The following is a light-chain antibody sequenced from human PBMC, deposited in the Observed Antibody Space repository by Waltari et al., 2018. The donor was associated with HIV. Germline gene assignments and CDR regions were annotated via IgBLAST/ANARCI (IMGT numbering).Light chain of an antibody. CDR2: SAS. J-gene: IGKJ5*01. CDR1: QGISTY. V-gene: IGKV1-9*01. Sequence: DIQLTQSPSFLSASVGDRVTITCRASQGISTYLAWYQQISGKAPKLLIYSASTLQSGVPSRFSGSGSGTEFTLTISSLQPEDLATYYCQQLNSYPTFGQGTRLEIK. CDR3: QQLNSYPT.